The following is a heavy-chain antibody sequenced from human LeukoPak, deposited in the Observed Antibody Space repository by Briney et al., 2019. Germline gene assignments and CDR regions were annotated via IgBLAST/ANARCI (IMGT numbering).Heavy chain of an antibody. V-gene: IGHV1-8*03. CDR1: GGTFSSYA. D-gene: IGHD3-10*01. CDR3: ARAQYGSGSYEGGVNWFDP. CDR2: MNPNSGNT. J-gene: IGHJ5*02. Sequence: ASVKVSCKASGGTFSSYAMSWVRQATGQGLEWMGWMNPNSGNTGYAQKFQGRVTITADKSTSTAYMELSSLRSEDTAVYYCARAQYGSGSYEGGVNWFDPWGQGTLVTVSS.